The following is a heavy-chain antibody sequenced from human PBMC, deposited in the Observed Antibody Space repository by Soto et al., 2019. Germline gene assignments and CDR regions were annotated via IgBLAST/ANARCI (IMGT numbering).Heavy chain of an antibody. D-gene: IGHD6-19*01. J-gene: IGHJ4*02. V-gene: IGHV3-23*01. CDR2: ISGSGGST. Sequence: PGGSLRLSCAASGFTFNSYAMSWVRQAPGKGLEWVSAISGSGGSTYYADSVKGRFTISRDNSKNTLYLQMNSLRAEDTAVYYCAKDPNLAVAGYFDYWGQGTLVTVSS. CDR1: GFTFNSYA. CDR3: AKDPNLAVAGYFDY.